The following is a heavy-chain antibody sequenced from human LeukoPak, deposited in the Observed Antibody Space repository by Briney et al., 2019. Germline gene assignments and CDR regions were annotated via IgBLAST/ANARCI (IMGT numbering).Heavy chain of an antibody. J-gene: IGHJ4*02. CDR1: GFTVSSNY. D-gene: IGHD3-3*01. CDR2: IYSGGST. CDR3: ARGLDDFWSGYYLDY. Sequence: PGGSLRLSCAASGFTVSSNYMSWVRQAPGEGLEWVSVIYSGGSTYYADSVKGRFTISRDNSKNTLYLQMNSLRAEDTAVYYCARGLDDFWSGYYLDYWGQGTLVTVSS. V-gene: IGHV3-53*01.